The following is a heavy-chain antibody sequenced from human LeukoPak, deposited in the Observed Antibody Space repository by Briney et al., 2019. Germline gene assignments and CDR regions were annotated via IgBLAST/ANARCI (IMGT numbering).Heavy chain of an antibody. CDR2: INPNSGGI. V-gene: IGHV1-2*02. J-gene: IGHJ3*02. Sequence: ASVKVSCKTSRYTFTGYYMHWVRQAPGQGLEWMGWINPNSGGINYAQKFQGRVTMTRDTSISTAYMELSRLRSDDTAVYYCARVGLGSCSSTTCYRRAFDIWGQGTMVTVFS. CDR1: RYTFTGYY. D-gene: IGHD2-2*02. CDR3: ARVGLGSCSSTTCYRRAFDI.